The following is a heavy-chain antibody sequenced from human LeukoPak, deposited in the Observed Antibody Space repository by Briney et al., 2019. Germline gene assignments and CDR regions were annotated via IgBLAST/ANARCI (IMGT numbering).Heavy chain of an antibody. J-gene: IGHJ5*02. CDR3: ARDRHSYSSSWSEYNWFDP. Sequence: PSETLSLTCTVSGGSISSYYWSWIRQPPGKGLEWIGYIYYSGSTNYNPSLKSRVTISVDTSKNQFSLKLSSVTAADTAVYYCARDRHSYSSSWSEYNWFDPWGQGTLVTVSS. CDR1: GGSISSYY. V-gene: IGHV4-59*01. D-gene: IGHD6-13*01. CDR2: IYYSGST.